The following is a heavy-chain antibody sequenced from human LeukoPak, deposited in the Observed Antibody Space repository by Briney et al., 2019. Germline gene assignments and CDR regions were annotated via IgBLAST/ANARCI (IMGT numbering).Heavy chain of an antibody. V-gene: IGHV1-69*05. CDR2: IIPIFGTA. CDR3: ARHGRFLEWLPLDY. J-gene: IGHJ4*02. D-gene: IGHD3-3*01. CDR1: GGTFSSYA. Sequence: SMKVSCKASGGTFSSYAISWVRQAPGQGLEWMGRIIPIFGTANYAQKFRGRVTITTDESTSTAYMELSSLRSEDTAMYYCARHGRFLEWLPLDYWGQGTLVTVSS.